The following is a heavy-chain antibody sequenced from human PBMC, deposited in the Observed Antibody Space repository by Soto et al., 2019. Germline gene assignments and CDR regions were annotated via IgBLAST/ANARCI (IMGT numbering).Heavy chain of an antibody. CDR3: ARGSSGWYDPGPCDY. CDR1: GGSISSGGYY. J-gene: IGHJ4*02. V-gene: IGHV4-31*03. CDR2: IYYSGST. Sequence: QVQLQESGPGLVKPSQTLSLTCTVSGGSISSGGYYWSWIRQHQGKGMEWIGYIYYSGSTYYNPSLKSRVTISVDTSKTQFSLKLSSVTAADTAVYYCARGSSGWYDPGPCDYWGQGTLVTVSS. D-gene: IGHD6-19*01.